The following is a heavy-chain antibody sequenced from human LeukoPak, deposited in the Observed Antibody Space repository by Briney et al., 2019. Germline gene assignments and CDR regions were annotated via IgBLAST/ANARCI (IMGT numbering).Heavy chain of an antibody. CDR1: GFTFSSYA. CDR3: ARVRYGELDV. Sequence: PGGSLRLSCAASGFTFSSYAMSWVRQAPGKGLEWVSSMSRSGDSTYYADSVKGRFTISRDDSKNTLYLQMNSLRAVDTAVYYCARVRYGELDVWGQGTTVTVSS. CDR2: MSRSGDST. D-gene: IGHD4-17*01. V-gene: IGHV3-23*01. J-gene: IGHJ6*02.